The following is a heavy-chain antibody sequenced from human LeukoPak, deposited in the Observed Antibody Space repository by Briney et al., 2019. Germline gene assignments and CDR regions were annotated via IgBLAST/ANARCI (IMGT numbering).Heavy chain of an antibody. V-gene: IGHV4-59*11. CDR3: ARDQVGYGLDY. Sequence: SETPSLTCIVSGGPINNQYWSWIRQPPGQGLEWIGYIFDTGNTNYNPSLKSRVAISLDTSKNQFSLKLSSVTAADTAVYYCARDQVGYGLDYWGQGTLVTVSS. J-gene: IGHJ4*02. CDR1: GGPINNQY. D-gene: IGHD5-18*01. CDR2: IFDTGNT.